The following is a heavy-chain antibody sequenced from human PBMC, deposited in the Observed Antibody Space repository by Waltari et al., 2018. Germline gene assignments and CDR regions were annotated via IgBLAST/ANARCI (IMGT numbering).Heavy chain of an antibody. Sequence: QVQLQQWGAGLLKPSETLSLTCAVYGGSFSGYYWSWIRQPPGKGLEWIGEINHSGSTNYNPSLKSRVTISVDTSKNQFSLKLSSVTAADTAVYYCARTVIEVQGVINDAFDIWGQGTMVTVSS. J-gene: IGHJ3*02. V-gene: IGHV4-34*01. CDR3: ARTVIEVQGVINDAFDI. CDR2: INHSGST. CDR1: GGSFSGYY. D-gene: IGHD3-10*01.